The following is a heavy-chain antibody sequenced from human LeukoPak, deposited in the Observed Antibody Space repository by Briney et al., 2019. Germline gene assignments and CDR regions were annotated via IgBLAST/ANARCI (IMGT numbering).Heavy chain of an antibody. J-gene: IGHJ6*02. V-gene: IGHV4-38-2*01. D-gene: IGHD2-2*01. CDR1: GYSISSGYY. Sequence: SETLSLTCAVSGYSISSGYYWGWIRQPPGKGLEWIGSIYHSGSTYYNPSLKSRVTISVDTSKNQFSLKLSSVTAADTAVYYCARGTFYCSSTSCYRGIYYYYGMDVWGQGTTVTVSS. CDR2: IYHSGST. CDR3: ARGTFYCSSTSCYRGIYYYYGMDV.